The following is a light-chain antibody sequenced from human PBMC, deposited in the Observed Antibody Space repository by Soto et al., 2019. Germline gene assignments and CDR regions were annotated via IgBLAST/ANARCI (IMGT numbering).Light chain of an antibody. CDR2: WAS. J-gene: IGKJ4*01. V-gene: IGKV4-1*01. Sequence: DIVMNQSPDSLAVSLGERATINCKSSQSLLFSSNHKNYLAWYQHKPGQPPKLPIYWASTREYGVPDRFSGSGSGTDFTLTINSLQAEDVAVYYCQQDDSAPPGLSFGGGTKVVSK. CDR3: QQDDSAPPGLS. CDR1: QSLLFSSNHKNY.